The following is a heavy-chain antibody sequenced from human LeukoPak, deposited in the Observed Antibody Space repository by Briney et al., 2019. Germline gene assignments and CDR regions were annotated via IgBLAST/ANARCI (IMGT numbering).Heavy chain of an antibody. J-gene: IGHJ4*02. D-gene: IGHD3/OR15-3a*01. Sequence: GGSLRFSCVASEITFSSYAMSWVRQAPGKGLEWVSAISGSGGSTYYADSVKGRFTISRDNSKDTLYLQMNSLRAEDTAVYYCAKDSGTYYFDYWGQGTLVTVSS. CDR1: EITFSSYA. V-gene: IGHV3-23*01. CDR3: AKDSGTYYFDY. CDR2: ISGSGGST.